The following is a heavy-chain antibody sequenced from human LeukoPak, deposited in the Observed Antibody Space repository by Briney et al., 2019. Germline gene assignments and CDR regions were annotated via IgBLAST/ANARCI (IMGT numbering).Heavy chain of an antibody. CDR1: GYTFTSYG. J-gene: IGHJ4*02. D-gene: IGHD2-15*01. V-gene: IGHV1-18*01. CDR2: ISAYNGNT. Sequence: GASVKVSCKASGYTFTSYGISWVRQAPGQGLEWMGWISAYNGNTNYAQKLQGRVTMTTDTSTSTAYMELRSLRSDDTAVYYCARDRALGYCSGGSCYPIDYWGQGTLVTVSS. CDR3: ARDRALGYCSGGSCYPIDY.